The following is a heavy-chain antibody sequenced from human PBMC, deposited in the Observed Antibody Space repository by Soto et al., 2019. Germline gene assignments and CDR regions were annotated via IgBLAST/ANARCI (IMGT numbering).Heavy chain of an antibody. J-gene: IGHJ6*02. D-gene: IGHD3-3*01. Sequence: QVQLVQSGAEVKKPGASVKVSCKASGYTFTSYGISWVRQAPGQGLEWMGWISAYNGNTNYAQKLQGKVTMTTDTSTSTNYMELRSLRTDDTAEYYCPRDDTYIRVLIIINYYYYGMDVWGQGTTVTVSS. CDR2: ISAYNGNT. CDR3: PRDDTYIRVLIIINYYYYGMDV. CDR1: GYTFTSYG. V-gene: IGHV1-18*01.